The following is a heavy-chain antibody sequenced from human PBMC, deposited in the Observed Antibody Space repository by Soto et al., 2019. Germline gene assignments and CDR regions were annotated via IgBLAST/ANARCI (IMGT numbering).Heavy chain of an antibody. V-gene: IGHV1-46*01. Sequence: ASVKVSCKASGYTFTSYYMHWVRQAPGQGLEWMGIINPSGGSTSYAQKFQGRVTMTRDTSTSTVYMELSSLRSEDTAVYCCGFLAAAGTSYYFDYWGQGTLLTVSS. CDR1: GYTFTSYY. D-gene: IGHD6-13*01. J-gene: IGHJ4*02. CDR2: INPSGGST. CDR3: GFLAAAGTSYYFDY.